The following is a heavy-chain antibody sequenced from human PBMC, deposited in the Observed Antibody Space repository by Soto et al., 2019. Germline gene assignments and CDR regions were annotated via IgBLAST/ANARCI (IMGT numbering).Heavy chain of an antibody. D-gene: IGHD3-9*01. Sequence: SETLSLTCTVSGGSISSSSYYWGWIRQPPGKGLEWIGSIYYSGSTYYNPSLKSRFTISRDNSKNILYLQMDSLRADDTAVYYCAKDPSTGYADSWGQGTLVTVSS. J-gene: IGHJ4*02. CDR1: GGSISSSSYY. V-gene: IGHV4-39*02. CDR2: IYYSGST. CDR3: AKDPSTGYADS.